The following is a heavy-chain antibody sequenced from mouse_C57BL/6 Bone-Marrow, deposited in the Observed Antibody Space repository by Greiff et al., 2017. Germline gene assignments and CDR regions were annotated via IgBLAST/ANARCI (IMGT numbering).Heavy chain of an antibody. V-gene: IGHV1-82*01. J-gene: IGHJ1*01. D-gene: IGHD2-4*01. CDR1: GYAFSSSW. CDR3: LYYDYDGYFDV. CDR2: IYPGDGDT. Sequence: QVQLQQSGPELVKPGASVKISCKASGYAFSSSWMNWVKQRPGKGLEWIGRIYPGDGDTNYNGKFKGQATLTADKSSSTAYMQLSSLTSEDSAVYFCLYYDYDGYFDVWGAGTTVTVSS.